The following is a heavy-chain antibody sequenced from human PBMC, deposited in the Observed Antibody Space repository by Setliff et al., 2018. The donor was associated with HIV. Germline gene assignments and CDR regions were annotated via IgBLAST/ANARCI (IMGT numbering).Heavy chain of an antibody. CDR3: ARLSCGRATCYDSPYNWIEP. CDR1: GYTFTNFG. Sequence: ASVKVSCKASGYTFTNFGVGWVRQAPGQGLEWMGWVSPYNGHTKYAQRFQGRVTMSTDTSTSTIYMELTSLRSDDTAVYYCARLSCGRATCYDSPYNWIEPWCQGTLVTVSS. D-gene: IGHD2-2*01. J-gene: IGHJ5*02. CDR2: VSPYNGHT. V-gene: IGHV1-18*01.